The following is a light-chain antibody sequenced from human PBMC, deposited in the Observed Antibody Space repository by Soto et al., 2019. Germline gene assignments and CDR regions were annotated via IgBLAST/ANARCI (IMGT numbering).Light chain of an antibody. CDR3: NSYAGSNNWV. CDR1: SSDVGAYNY. J-gene: IGLJ3*02. V-gene: IGLV2-8*01. CDR2: EVS. Sequence: QSALTQPPSASGSPGQSVTISCTGTSSDVGAYNYVSWYQQHPGKAPKLMIYEVSKRPSGVPDRFSGSKSGNTASLTVSGLQADDEADYYCNSYAGSNNWVFGGGTKVTVL.